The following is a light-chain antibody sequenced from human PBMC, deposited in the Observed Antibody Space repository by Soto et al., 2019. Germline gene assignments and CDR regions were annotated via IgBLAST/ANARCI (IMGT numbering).Light chain of an antibody. CDR2: AAS. CDR1: QSISSY. J-gene: IGKJ5*01. V-gene: IGKV1-39*01. CDR3: QHYGRPPIT. Sequence: EIQVNLSPSSLPASVEDRGTINCRASQSISSYLNWYQQKPGKAPKLLIYAASSLQSGVPSRFSGSGSGTDFTLTISRLEPEDFAVYYCQHYGRPPITFAQGTRLEIK.